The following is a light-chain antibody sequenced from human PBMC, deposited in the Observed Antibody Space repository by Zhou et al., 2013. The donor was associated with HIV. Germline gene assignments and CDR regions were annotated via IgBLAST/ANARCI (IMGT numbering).Light chain of an antibody. Sequence: ETVLTQSPATLSLSPGERATLSCRASQSVSSYLAWYQQKPGQAPRLLIYGASTRATGIPARFSGSGSGTEFTLTISSLEAEDFAVYYCQQRYDWPPITFGPGTKVELK. CDR1: QSVSSY. CDR2: GAS. CDR3: QQRYDWPPIT. J-gene: IGKJ3*01. V-gene: IGKV3-11*01.